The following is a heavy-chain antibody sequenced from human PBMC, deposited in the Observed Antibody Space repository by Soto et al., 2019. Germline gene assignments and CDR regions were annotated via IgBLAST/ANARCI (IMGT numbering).Heavy chain of an antibody. J-gene: IGHJ6*02. D-gene: IGHD6-6*01. V-gene: IGHV3-48*02. CDR2: ISSRSYTI. CDR3: ARGGSSSDNGMDV. CDR1: GFSFSTYS. Sequence: EVQLVESGGGLVQPGGSLRLSCAASGFSFSTYSMNWVRQALGKGLEWVSYISSRSYTIYYVDSVKGRFTISRDNAKNSRYLQMNSLRDEDTAVYYCARGGSSSDNGMDVWGQGTTVTVSS.